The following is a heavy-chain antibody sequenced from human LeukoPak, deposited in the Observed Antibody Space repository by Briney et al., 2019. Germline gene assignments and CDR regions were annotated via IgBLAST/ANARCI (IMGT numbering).Heavy chain of an antibody. CDR3: ARRNGPWLANRGFDY. J-gene: IGHJ4*02. CDR1: GGSFSGYY. Sequence: SETLSLTCAVYGGSFSGYYWSWIRQPPGKGLEWIGEINHSGSTNYNPSLKSRVTISVDTSKNQFSLKLSSVTAADTAVYYCARRNGPWLANRGFDYWGQGTLVTVSS. V-gene: IGHV4-34*01. CDR2: INHSGST. D-gene: IGHD6-19*01.